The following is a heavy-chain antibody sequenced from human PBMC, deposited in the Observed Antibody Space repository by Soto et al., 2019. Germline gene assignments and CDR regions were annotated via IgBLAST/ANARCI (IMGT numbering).Heavy chain of an antibody. V-gene: IGHV4-34*01. CDR2: INHSGST. D-gene: IGHD2-2*01. J-gene: IGHJ6*03. CDR3: ARGGGVVVPAAIFHYYMDV. CDR1: GGSFSGYY. Sequence: PSETLSLTCAVYGGSFSGYYWSWIRQPPGKGLEWIGEINHSGSTNYNPPLKSRVTISVDTSRNQFSLKLSSVTAADTAVYYCARGGGVVVPAAIFHYYMDVWGKGTTVTVSS.